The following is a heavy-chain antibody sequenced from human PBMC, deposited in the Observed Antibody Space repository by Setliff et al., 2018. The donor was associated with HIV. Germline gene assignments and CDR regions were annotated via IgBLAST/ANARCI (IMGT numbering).Heavy chain of an antibody. J-gene: IGHJ4*02. Sequence: PGGSLRLSCAASGFTFNNYLIHWVRQAPGKGLMWVSRINSDGSSTTYADSVKGRFTISRDNAKNTLYLQMNSLRAEDTAVYYCAKETFYYDSSGYWPEPGYYFDYWGQGTLVTVSS. CDR2: INSDGSST. V-gene: IGHV3-74*03. CDR3: AKETFYYDSSGYWPEPGYYFDY. D-gene: IGHD3-22*01. CDR1: GFTFNNYL.